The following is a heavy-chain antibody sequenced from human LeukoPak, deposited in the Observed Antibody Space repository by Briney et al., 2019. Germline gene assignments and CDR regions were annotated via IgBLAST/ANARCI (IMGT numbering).Heavy chain of an antibody. D-gene: IGHD4-11*01. CDR3: ARHIYTETTYWFEP. CDR2: MCFSGRA. J-gene: IGHJ5*02. V-gene: IGHV4-39*01. Sequence: SSETQPLHCTVSGDSISSSDSYWGWIRQPPGKGLEWIASMCFSGRAYYNPSLKSRVTISLDTSKNQFSLKLSSVTAADTALYYCARHIYTETTYWFEPWGEDTLNTVSS. CDR1: GDSISSSDSY.